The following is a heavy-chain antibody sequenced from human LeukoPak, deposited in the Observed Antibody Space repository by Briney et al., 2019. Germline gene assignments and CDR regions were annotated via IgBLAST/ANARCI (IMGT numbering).Heavy chain of an antibody. D-gene: IGHD6-19*01. V-gene: IGHV1-18*01. CDR3: GKGSTGWSRDP. Sequence: ASVKISCKASGYTFTERGISWMRHVPGQGLEWMGWISATSGNTYYAQTFQDRVTMTTDASTSTAYMELRDLTADDTAVYYCGKGSTGWSRDPWGQGTLVTVSS. CDR1: GYTFTERG. J-gene: IGHJ5*02. CDR2: ISATSGNT.